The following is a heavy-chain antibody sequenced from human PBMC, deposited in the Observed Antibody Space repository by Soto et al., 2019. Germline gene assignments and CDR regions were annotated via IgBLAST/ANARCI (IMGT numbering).Heavy chain of an antibody. CDR2: ISYGGSNK. J-gene: IGHJ4*02. D-gene: IGHD3-22*01. V-gene: IGHV3-30*18. CDR1: GFTFSSYG. CDR3: AKDHNDSSGYYDY. Sequence: GGSLRLSCAASGFTFSSYGMHWVRQAPGKGLEWVAVISYGGSNKYYADSVKGRFTISRDNSKNTLYLQMNSLRAEDTAVYYCAKDHNDSSGYYDYWGQGTLVTVSS.